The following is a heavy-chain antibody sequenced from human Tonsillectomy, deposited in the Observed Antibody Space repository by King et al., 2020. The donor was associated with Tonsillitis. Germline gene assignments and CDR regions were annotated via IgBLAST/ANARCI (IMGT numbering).Heavy chain of an antibody. V-gene: IGHV1-46*03. Sequence: VQLVQSGAEVKKPGASVKVSCKASGYTFTSYYMHWVRQAPGQGLEWMGIINPSGCSTSYAQKFQGRVTMTRDTSTSTVYMELSSLRSEDTAVYYCARAGGIVLMVYAIFYWGQGTLVTVSS. CDR3: ARAGGIVLMVYAIFY. J-gene: IGHJ4*02. D-gene: IGHD2-8*01. CDR1: GYTFTSYY. CDR2: INPSGCST.